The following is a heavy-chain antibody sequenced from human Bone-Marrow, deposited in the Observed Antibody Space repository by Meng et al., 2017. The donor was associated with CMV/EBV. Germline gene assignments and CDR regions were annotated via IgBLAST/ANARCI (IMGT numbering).Heavy chain of an antibody. Sequence: GESLKISCAASGFTFSSYSMNWVRQAPGKGLEWVSSISSSSSYIYYADSVKGRFTISRDNSKNTLYLQMNNLRAEDTAVYYCAKEYSSSWYYADGMDVWGQGTTVTVSS. CDR1: GFTFSSYS. V-gene: IGHV3-21*01. J-gene: IGHJ6*02. CDR3: AKEYSSSWYYADGMDV. CDR2: ISSSSSYI. D-gene: IGHD6-13*01.